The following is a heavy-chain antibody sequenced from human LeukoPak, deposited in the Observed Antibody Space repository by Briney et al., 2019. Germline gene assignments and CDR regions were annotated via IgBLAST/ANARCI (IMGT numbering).Heavy chain of an antibody. CDR1: AFTFSNYA. Sequence: RGSLRLSCAASAFTFSNYAMSWVRQAPGKGLEWVSAISSGTGGRTYYADSVKGRFTISRDNSKNTLFVQMNNLRADDTAVYYCAKEWGYYGSGTSYFDQWGQGTLVTVSS. D-gene: IGHD3-10*01. CDR2: ISSGTGGRT. CDR3: AKEWGYYGSGTSYFDQ. J-gene: IGHJ4*02. V-gene: IGHV3-23*01.